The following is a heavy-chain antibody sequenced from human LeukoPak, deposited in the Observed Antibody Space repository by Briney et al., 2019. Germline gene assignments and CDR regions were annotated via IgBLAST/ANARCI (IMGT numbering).Heavy chain of an antibody. CDR1: AFTFIDYS. Sequence: PGGSLRPSCAASAFTFIDYSMNWVRQAPGKGLEWISYISGRSSTIYYADSVRGRFTISRDNAKNSMYLQMNSLRAEDTAVYYCARDRLTSGSYFFDYWGQGTLVTVSS. J-gene: IGHJ4*02. CDR2: ISGRSSTI. CDR3: ARDRLTSGSYFFDY. V-gene: IGHV3-48*01. D-gene: IGHD1-26*01.